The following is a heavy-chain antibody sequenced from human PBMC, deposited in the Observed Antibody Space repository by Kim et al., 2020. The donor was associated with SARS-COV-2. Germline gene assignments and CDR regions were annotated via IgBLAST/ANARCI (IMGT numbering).Heavy chain of an antibody. D-gene: IGHD3-10*01. CDR1: GFTFSSYG. J-gene: IGHJ6*02. CDR3: AKSGVSWFGELRSPAFTNYYYYGMDV. CDR2: ISYDGSNK. Sequence: GGSLRLSCAASGFTFSSYGMHWVRQAPGKGLEWVAVISYDGSNKYYADSVKGRFTISRDNSKNTLYLQMNSLRAEDTAVYYCAKSGVSWFGELRSPAFTNYYYYGMDVWGQGTTVTVSS. V-gene: IGHV3-30*18.